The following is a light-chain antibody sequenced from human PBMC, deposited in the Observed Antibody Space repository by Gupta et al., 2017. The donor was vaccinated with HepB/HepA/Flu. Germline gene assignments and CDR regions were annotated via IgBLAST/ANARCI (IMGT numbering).Light chain of an antibody. CDR3: ATWDDSLNVCV. CDR1: SSNIGTNT. J-gene: IGLJ3*02. CDR2: SNN. Sequence: QSVLTQPPSASGTPGQRVTISCSGSSSNIGTNTVSWYQQFPRTAPRLLIHSNNERPSGVPERFSGSKSGASASLAISGLQSEDEADYYYATWDDSLNVCVFGGGTKLTVL. V-gene: IGLV1-44*01.